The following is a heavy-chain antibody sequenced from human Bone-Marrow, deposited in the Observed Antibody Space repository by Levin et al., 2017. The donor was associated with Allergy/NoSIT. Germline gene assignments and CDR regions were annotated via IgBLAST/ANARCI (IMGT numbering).Heavy chain of an antibody. D-gene: IGHD5-24*01. Sequence: PAGGSLRLSCTTSGFIFGDYAMSWFRQAPGKGLEWVGFTRKKAYGGTTQYAAAVKGRFTISRDDSESIAYLQMNSLITEDTALYYCSRSRDEYNWDAFDMWGQGTMVTVSS. CDR2: TRKKAYGGTT. J-gene: IGHJ3*02. CDR3: SRSRDEYNWDAFDM. CDR1: GFIFGDYA. V-gene: IGHV3-49*03.